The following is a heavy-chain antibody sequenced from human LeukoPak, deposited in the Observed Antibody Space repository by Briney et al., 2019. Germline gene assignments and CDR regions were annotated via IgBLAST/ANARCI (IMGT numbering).Heavy chain of an antibody. D-gene: IGHD2-21*01. CDR2: IYYSGST. J-gene: IGHJ3*02. CDR1: GGSISSYY. V-gene: IGHV4-59*01. CDR3: ARDHVAFEALDI. Sequence: PSETLSLTCTVSGGSISSYYWSWIRQPPGKGLEWIGYIYYSGSTNYNPSLKSRVTISVDTSKNQFSLKLSSVTAADTAVYYCARDHVAFEALDIWGQGTMVTVSS.